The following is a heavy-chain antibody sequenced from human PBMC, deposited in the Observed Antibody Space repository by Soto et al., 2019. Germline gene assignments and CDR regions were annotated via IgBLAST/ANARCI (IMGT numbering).Heavy chain of an antibody. J-gene: IGHJ4*02. CDR3: ARGRYGDY. CDR2: ISAHNGNT. D-gene: IGHD1-1*01. Sequence: QVHLVQSGAEVKKPGASVKVSCKGSGYAFTTYGITWVRQAPGQGLEWMGWISAHNGNTHYAQKLQGRVTVTRDTSTSTAYMELRSLRSYVTAVYDCARGRYGDYWGQGALVTVSS. CDR1: GYAFTTYG. V-gene: IGHV1-18*01.